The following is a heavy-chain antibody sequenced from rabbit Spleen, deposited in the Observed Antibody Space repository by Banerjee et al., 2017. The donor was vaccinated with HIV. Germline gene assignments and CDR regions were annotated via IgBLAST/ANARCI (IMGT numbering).Heavy chain of an antibody. Sequence: QEQLVESGGGLVQPEGSLTLTCKASGFSFSDRDVMCWVRQAPGKGLEWIACINAATGKPVYATWAKGRFTISRTSSTTVTLRMTSLTAADRATYFCARDLVGWNFYLWGPGTLVTVS. J-gene: IGHJ4*01. CDR2: INAATGKP. D-gene: IGHD5-1*01. V-gene: IGHV1S45*01. CDR1: GFSFSDRDV. CDR3: ARDLVGWNFYL.